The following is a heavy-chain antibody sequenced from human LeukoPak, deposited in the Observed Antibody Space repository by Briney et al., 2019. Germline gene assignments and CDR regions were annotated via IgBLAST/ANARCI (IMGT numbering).Heavy chain of an antibody. Sequence: GDSLRLSCAASGFTFSSYTMDWVRQAPGKGLEWVSSISASSGYIYYADSMKGRFTISRDNAENSLRLRMNSLRAEDTALYYCARESLYSGSASSDLDYWGQGTLVTVSS. CDR2: ISASSGYI. D-gene: IGHD3-10*01. CDR3: ARESLYSGSASSDLDY. CDR1: GFTFSSYT. J-gene: IGHJ4*02. V-gene: IGHV3-21*01.